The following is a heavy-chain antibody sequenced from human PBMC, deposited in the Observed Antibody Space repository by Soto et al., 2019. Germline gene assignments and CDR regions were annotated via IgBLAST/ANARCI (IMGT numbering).Heavy chain of an antibody. CDR2: IIPIFGTA. CDR1: GGTFSSYT. CDR3: ARGAIGVVVTSTEDYFDY. J-gene: IGHJ4*02. D-gene: IGHD2-15*01. Sequence: SVKVSCKASGGTFSSYTISWVRQAPGQGLEWMGGIIPIFGTANYAQKFQGRVTITADESTSTAYMELSSLRSEDTAMYYCARGAIGVVVTSTEDYFDYWGQGTLVTVSS. V-gene: IGHV1-69*13.